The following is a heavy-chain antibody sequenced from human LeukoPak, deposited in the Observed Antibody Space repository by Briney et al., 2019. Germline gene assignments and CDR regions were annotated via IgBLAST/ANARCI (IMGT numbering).Heavy chain of an antibody. Sequence: SETLSLTCTVSGGSISSGDYYWSWIRQPPGKGLEWFGYIYYSGSTYYNPSLKSRVTISVDTSKTQFSLKLSSVTAADTAVYYCALGLAMTKNAFDIWGQGTMVTVSS. CDR2: IYYSGST. CDR1: GGSISSGDYY. D-gene: IGHD2-2*01. V-gene: IGHV4-30-4*08. J-gene: IGHJ3*02. CDR3: ALGLAMTKNAFDI.